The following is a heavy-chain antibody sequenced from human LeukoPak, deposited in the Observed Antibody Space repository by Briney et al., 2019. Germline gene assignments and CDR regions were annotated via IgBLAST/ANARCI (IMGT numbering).Heavy chain of an antibody. D-gene: IGHD4-17*01. CDR2: ISYNGSKQ. CDR1: GFTFSNYY. Sequence: AGSLTLSCAASGFTFSNYYMHWLRQAPGKGLEWLAVISYNGSKQYYSASVKGRFTISRDHSKNTMYLPMNSLRADATAVYYCARDRSVTTYFDYWGQGTLVTVSS. CDR3: ARDRSVTTYFDY. V-gene: IGHV3-30*03. J-gene: IGHJ4*02.